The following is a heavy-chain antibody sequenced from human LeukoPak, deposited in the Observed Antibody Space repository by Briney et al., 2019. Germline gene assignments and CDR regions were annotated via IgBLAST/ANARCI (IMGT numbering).Heavy chain of an antibody. J-gene: IGHJ4*02. CDR2: IYYSETT. V-gene: IGHV4-39*01. D-gene: IGHD3-22*01. CDR1: GDSISSSLYY. CDR3: ARQGDSRGYSTLDY. Sequence: PSETLSLTCTVSGDSISSSLYYWGWIRQPPGRGLEWIGTIYYSETTYYNPSLKSRVTISVDTSKNLFALNLSSVTAADTAVYYCARQGDSRGYSTLDYWGQGTLVTVSS.